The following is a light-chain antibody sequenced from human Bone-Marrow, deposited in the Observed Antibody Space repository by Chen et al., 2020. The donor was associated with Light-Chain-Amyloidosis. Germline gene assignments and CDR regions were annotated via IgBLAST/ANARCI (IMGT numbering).Light chain of an antibody. V-gene: IGLV2-14*01. Sequence: QSALTQPASVSGSPGQSITISCTGSSSDVGAYYSVSWYQQHPGKAPKLMIYNVSIRPSGVSNRFSAPKSGNTASLTISGLQAEYEADYYCSSYTGSSTLVFGGGTKLTVL. J-gene: IGLJ3*02. CDR3: SSYTGSSTLV. CDR2: NVS. CDR1: SSDVGAYYS.